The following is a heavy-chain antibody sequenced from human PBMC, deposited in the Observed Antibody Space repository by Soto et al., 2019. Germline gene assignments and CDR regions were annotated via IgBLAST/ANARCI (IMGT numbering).Heavy chain of an antibody. J-gene: IGHJ5*02. Sequence: SETLSLTCAVSGGSISSSNWWSCVRQPPGKGLEWIGEIYHSGSTNYNPSLKSRVTISVDKSKNQFSLKLSSVTAADTAVYYCARDSAAGTFWFDPWGQGTLVTVSS. CDR1: GGSISSSNW. CDR3: ARDSAAGTFWFDP. CDR2: IYHSGST. D-gene: IGHD6-13*01. V-gene: IGHV4-4*02.